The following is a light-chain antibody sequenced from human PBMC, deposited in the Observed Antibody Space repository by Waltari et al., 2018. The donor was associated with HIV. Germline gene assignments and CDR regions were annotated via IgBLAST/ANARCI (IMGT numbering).Light chain of an antibody. Sequence: SSVLTQPPSVSVAPGQTARITCGGDHIGTKSVHWYQQNPGQAPVLVVYDDRDRPSGIPERFSGSNSGNTATLTVSRVEVGDEADYYCQVWDGSSDHWVFGGGTKLTVL. J-gene: IGLJ3*02. CDR1: HIGTKS. CDR3: QVWDGSSDHWV. CDR2: DDR. V-gene: IGLV3-21*02.